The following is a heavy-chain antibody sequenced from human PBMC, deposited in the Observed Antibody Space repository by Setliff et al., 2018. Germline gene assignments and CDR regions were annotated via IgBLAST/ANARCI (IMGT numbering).Heavy chain of an antibody. CDR2: IYFSGST. D-gene: IGHD7-27*01. J-gene: IGHJ5*02. V-gene: IGHV4-30-4*02. CDR1: GGSIDSGDYY. CDR3: ARGSTGAYDP. Sequence: PSETLSLTCTVSGGSIDSGDYYWNWIRQPPGKGLEWIGYIYFSGSTYYNPSLKSRVLISVDTSKNQLSLRVTSVTAADTAVYYCARGSTGAYDPWGQGTLVTV.